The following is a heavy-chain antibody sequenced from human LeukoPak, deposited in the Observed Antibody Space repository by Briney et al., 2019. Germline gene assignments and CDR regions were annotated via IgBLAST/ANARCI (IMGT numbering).Heavy chain of an antibody. D-gene: IGHD3-10*01. J-gene: IGHJ6*03. CDR2: IYYSGST. V-gene: IGHV4-59*12. CDR3: AREYYGSGSYYTPHNYYYMDV. CDR1: GGSISTYY. Sequence: SETLSLTCTVSGGSISTYYWSWIRQSPGEGLEWIGSIYYSGSTNYNPSLKSRVTISVDTSKNQFSLELSSVTAADTAVYYCAREYYGSGSYYTPHNYYYMDVWGKGTTVTVSS.